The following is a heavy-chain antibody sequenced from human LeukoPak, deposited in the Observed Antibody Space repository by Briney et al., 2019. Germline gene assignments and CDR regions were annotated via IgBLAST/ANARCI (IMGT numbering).Heavy chain of an antibody. Sequence: SETLSLTCTVSGGSISSSSYYWGWIRQPPGKGLEWIGSIYYSGSTYHNPSLKSRVTISVDTSKNQFSLKLSSVTAADTAVYYCARRGYDYVWGSYRFFDYWGQGTLVTVSS. V-gene: IGHV4-39*01. D-gene: IGHD3-16*02. J-gene: IGHJ4*02. CDR1: GGSISSSSYY. CDR2: IYYSGST. CDR3: ARRGYDYVWGSYRFFDY.